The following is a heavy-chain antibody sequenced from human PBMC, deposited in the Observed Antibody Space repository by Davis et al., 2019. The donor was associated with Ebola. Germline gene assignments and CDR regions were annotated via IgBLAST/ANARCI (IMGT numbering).Heavy chain of an antibody. CDR1: GFTVSSNY. Sequence: GGSLRLSCAASGFTVSSNYMSWVRQAPGKGLEWVSVIYSGGSTYYADSEKGRFTISRDNSKNTLYLQMNSLRAEDTAVYYCARDRSTGPAFDIWGQGTMVTVSS. CDR3: ARDRSTGPAFDI. CDR2: IYSGGST. V-gene: IGHV3-66*01. J-gene: IGHJ3*02. D-gene: IGHD5/OR15-5a*01.